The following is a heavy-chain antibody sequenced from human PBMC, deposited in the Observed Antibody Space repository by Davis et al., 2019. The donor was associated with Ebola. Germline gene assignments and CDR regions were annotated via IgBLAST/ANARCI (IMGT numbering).Heavy chain of an antibody. D-gene: IGHD5-12*01. CDR2: ISGSGVST. V-gene: IGHV3-23*01. Sequence: GESLKISCAASGFIFSSYAMSWVRQVPGKRLEWVSGISGSGVSTDYADSVKGRFTISRDNSKNTLYLQMNSLRAEDTAVYYCARGVVATGYYYYGMDVWGQGTTVTVSS. CDR3: ARGVVATGYYYYGMDV. J-gene: IGHJ6*02. CDR1: GFIFSSYA.